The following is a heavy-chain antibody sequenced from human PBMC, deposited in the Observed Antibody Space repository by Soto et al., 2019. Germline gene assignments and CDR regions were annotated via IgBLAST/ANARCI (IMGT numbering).Heavy chain of an antibody. CDR2: ISSSSSYT. D-gene: IGHD6-13*01. CDR1: GFTFSDYY. CDR3: AREGVAAAGTFNWFDP. Sequence: GGSLRLSCAASGFTFSDYYMSWIRQAPGKGLEWVSYISSSSSYTNYADSVKGRFTISRDNAKNSLYLQMNSLRAVDTAVYHCAREGVAAAGTFNWFDPWGQGTLVTVSS. V-gene: IGHV3-11*06. J-gene: IGHJ5*02.